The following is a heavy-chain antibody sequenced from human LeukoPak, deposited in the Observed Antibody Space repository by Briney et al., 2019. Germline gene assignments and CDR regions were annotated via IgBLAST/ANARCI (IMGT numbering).Heavy chain of an antibody. D-gene: IGHD3-10*01. J-gene: IGHJ5*02. CDR1: GFTFSSYG. CDR2: ISGSGGST. Sequence: GGSLRLACAASGFTFSSYGMGCVRLHPGKGLEWVSAISGSGGSTYYADSVKGRFTISRDNSKNTLYMQMNSLRAEDAAVYYCAKDIQYYYGSGSYYNLWGQGTLVTVSS. V-gene: IGHV3-23*01. CDR3: AKDIQYYYGSGSYYNL.